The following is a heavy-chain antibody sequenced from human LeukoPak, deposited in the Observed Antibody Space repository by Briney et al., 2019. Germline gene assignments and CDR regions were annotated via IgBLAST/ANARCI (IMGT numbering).Heavy chain of an antibody. D-gene: IGHD6-19*01. CDR2: ISDSGSAR. CDR3: ARAEAVPGPGDY. Sequence: GGSLRLSCASSGFTFSDYYMSWIRQAPGKGLEWVSYISDSGSARYNADSVKGRFTISRDNAKNSLYLQMNSLRAEDTAVYYCARAEAVPGPGDYWGQGTLVTVSS. V-gene: IGHV3-11*04. J-gene: IGHJ4*02. CDR1: GFTFSDYY.